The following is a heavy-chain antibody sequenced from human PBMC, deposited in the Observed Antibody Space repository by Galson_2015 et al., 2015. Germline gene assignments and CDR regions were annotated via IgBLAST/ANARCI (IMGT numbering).Heavy chain of an antibody. Sequence: LSLTCTVSGGSISSYYWSWIRQPPGKGLEWIGYIYYSGSTNYNPSLKSRVTISVDTSKNQFSLKLSSVTAADTAVYYCARSAAPIVVVPAAAPHWFDPWGQGTLVTVSS. CDR1: GGSISSYY. V-gene: IGHV4-59*01. CDR3: ARSAAPIVVVPAAAPHWFDP. D-gene: IGHD2-2*01. CDR2: IYYSGST. J-gene: IGHJ5*02.